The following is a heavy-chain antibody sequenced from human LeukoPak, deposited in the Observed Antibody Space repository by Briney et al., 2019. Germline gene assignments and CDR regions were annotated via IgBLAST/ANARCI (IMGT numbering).Heavy chain of an antibody. V-gene: IGHV4-59*08. J-gene: IGHJ4*02. D-gene: IGHD6-19*01. Sequence: SETLSLTCTVFGGSISSYYWSWIRQPPGKGLEWIGYIYYSGSTSYNPSLKSRVTISVDTSKNQFSLKLSSVTAADTAVYYCARHAETDSSGWHVDYWGQGTLVTVSS. CDR1: GGSISSYY. CDR3: ARHAETDSSGWHVDY. CDR2: IYYSGST.